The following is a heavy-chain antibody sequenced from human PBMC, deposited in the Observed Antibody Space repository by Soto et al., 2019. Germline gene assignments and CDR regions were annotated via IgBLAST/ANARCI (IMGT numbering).Heavy chain of an antibody. CDR2: ISYDGSNK. D-gene: IGHD3-10*01. Sequence: GGSLRLSCAASGFTFSSYGMHWVRQAPGKGLEWVAVISYDGSNKYYADSVKGRFTISRDNSKNTLYLQMNSLRDEDTAVYYCAKDGSATYYYGMDVWGQGTTVTV. CDR3: AKDGSATYYYGMDV. CDR1: GFTFSSYG. J-gene: IGHJ6*02. V-gene: IGHV3-30*18.